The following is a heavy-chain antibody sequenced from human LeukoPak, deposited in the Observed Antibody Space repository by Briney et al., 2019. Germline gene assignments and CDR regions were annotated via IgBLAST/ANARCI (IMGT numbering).Heavy chain of an antibody. V-gene: IGHV1-2*02. D-gene: IGHD2-15*01. J-gene: IGHJ4*02. CDR2: INPNSGGT. Sequence: GASVKVSCKASGYTFTGYYMHWVRQAPGQGLEWMGWINPNSGGTNYAQKFQGRVTMTRDTSISTAYMELSGLRSDDTAVYYCARDNVVAATFDYWGQGTLVTVSS. CDR3: ARDNVVAATFDY. CDR1: GYTFTGYY.